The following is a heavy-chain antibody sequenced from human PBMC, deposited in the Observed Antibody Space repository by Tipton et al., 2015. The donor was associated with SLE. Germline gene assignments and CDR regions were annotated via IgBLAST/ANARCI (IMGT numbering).Heavy chain of an antibody. V-gene: IGHV4-30-4*01. CDR1: GASITSDDYY. Sequence: TLSLTCSVSGASITSDDYYWSWIRQSPGKGLEWIAYIYYNGNTYYNPSLKSRVSISVDTYRTHFSLKITSLTAADTAVYFCARGHRPDPFDIWGQGTMVTVSS. CDR2: IYYNGNT. CDR3: ARGHRPDPFDI. J-gene: IGHJ3*02.